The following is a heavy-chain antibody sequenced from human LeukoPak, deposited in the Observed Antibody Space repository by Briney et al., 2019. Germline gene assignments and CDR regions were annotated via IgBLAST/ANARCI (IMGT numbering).Heavy chain of an antibody. J-gene: IGHJ5*02. CDR3: ARKGYCRGGSCNWFDP. D-gene: IGHD2-15*01. Sequence: GESLKISCKGSGYNFTNYWIGWVRQMPGKGLEWMGIIYPGDSDTTYSPSFQGQVTISADKSISTAYLQWSSLKASDTAMYYCARKGYCRGGSCNWFDPWGQGTLVTVSS. CDR2: IYPGDSDT. V-gene: IGHV5-51*01. CDR1: GYNFTNYW.